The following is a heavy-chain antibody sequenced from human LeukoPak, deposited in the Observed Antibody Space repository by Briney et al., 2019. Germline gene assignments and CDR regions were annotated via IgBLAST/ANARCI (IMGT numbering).Heavy chain of an antibody. Sequence: GGSLRLSCAASGFMFSSFEMYRVRQAPGKGLEWVSYIGSGASTMYYADSVKGRFTISRDNARNSLFLQMNSLRAEDTAVYYCALLAVASDFDYWGQGTLVTVSS. CDR1: GFMFSSFE. CDR2: IGSGASTM. D-gene: IGHD6-19*01. V-gene: IGHV3-48*03. J-gene: IGHJ4*02. CDR3: ALLAVASDFDY.